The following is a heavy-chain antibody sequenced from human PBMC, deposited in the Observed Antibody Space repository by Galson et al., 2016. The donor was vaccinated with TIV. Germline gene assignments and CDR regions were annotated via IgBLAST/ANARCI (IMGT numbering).Heavy chain of an antibody. V-gene: IGHV1-2*02. Sequence: SVKVSCKASGYPFAGQYLHWVRQAPGQGLEWMGWINPNGGDTNYAQKFQNRVTMTRDTSISTAYMELSSLRSDDTAVYYCARDPMTSVTTPFDFWGQGTLVTVSS. CDR1: GYPFAGQY. CDR3: ARDPMTSVTTPFDF. D-gene: IGHD4-17*01. J-gene: IGHJ4*01. CDR2: INPNGGDT.